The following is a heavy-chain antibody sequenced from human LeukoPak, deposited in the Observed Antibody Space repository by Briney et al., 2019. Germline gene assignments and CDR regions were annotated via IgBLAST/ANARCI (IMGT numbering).Heavy chain of an antibody. J-gene: IGHJ4*02. CDR2: IQQDGSEK. Sequence: RGGSLRLSCAASGFTFNYYWLTWVRQAPGKGLERVANIQQDGSEKYYVDSVKGRFIISRDNAKNSLYLQMNSLRAEDTAVYYCARVRKLRTRGVMDPLDYWGQGTLVTVSS. V-gene: IGHV3-7*01. CDR1: GFTFNYYW. CDR3: ARVRKLRTRGVMDPLDY. D-gene: IGHD3-10*01.